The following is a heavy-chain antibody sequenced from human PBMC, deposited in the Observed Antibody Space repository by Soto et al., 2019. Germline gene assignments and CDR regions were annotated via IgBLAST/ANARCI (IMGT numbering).Heavy chain of an antibody. J-gene: IGHJ4*02. CDR1: GYTFRNLG. CDR2: ISAYNANA. Sequence: QIQLLQSGAEVKKPGASVKVTCKASGYTFRNLGISWVRQAPGQGLEWMGWISAYNANANYAQKFQGRLTMNADTSTSTAYMKLRSPRSDDTAVYSCARENSYFDYWGQGTLVTVSS. CDR3: ARENSYFDY. V-gene: IGHV1-18*01.